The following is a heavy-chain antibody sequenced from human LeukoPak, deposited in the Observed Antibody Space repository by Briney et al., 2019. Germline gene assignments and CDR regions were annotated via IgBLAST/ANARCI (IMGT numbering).Heavy chain of an antibody. D-gene: IGHD3-10*01. CDR3: ARAQLWFGELLSFFDY. CDR2: ISGSGGST. J-gene: IGHJ4*02. Sequence: PGRSLRLSCAASGFTFSSYAMSWVRQAPGKGLEWVSAISGSGGSTYYADSVKGRFTISRDNSKNTLYLQMNSLRAEDTAVYYCARAQLWFGELLSFFDYWGQGTLVTVSS. CDR1: GFTFSSYA. V-gene: IGHV3-23*01.